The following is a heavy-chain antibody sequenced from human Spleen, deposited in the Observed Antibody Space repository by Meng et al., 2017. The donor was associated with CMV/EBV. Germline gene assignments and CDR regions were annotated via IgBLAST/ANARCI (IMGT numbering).Heavy chain of an antibody. CDR2: IYTSGST. D-gene: IGHD2-2*01. CDR3: ARGGSVEYQLLTFSRFDP. J-gene: IGHJ5*02. V-gene: IGHV4-4*07. CDR1: GGSNSSYY. Sequence: QGPLQGCGPGLVKPTWTLSPTCTVAGGSNSSYYWSWLRPPAGKGLEWIGRIYTSGSTNYNPSLKSRVTMSVDTSKNQFSLKLSSVTAADTAVYYCARGGSVEYQLLTFSRFDPWGQGTLVTVSS.